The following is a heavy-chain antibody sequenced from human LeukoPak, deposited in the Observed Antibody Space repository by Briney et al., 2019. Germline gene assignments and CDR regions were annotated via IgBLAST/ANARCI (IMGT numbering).Heavy chain of an antibody. J-gene: IGHJ4*02. Sequence: SGTLSLTCAVSGGSISRGNWWGWVRQPPGKGPEWIGEIIHSGETNYNPSLKSRVSISVDKSKNQFSLKLSSVIAADTAVYYCARKAAGSSADYWGQGTLVTVSS. CDR1: GGSISRGNW. D-gene: IGHD6-13*01. CDR2: IIHSGET. CDR3: ARKAAGSSADY. V-gene: IGHV4-4*02.